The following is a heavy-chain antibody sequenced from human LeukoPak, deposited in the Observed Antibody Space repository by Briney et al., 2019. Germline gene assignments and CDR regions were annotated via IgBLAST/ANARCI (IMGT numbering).Heavy chain of an antibody. CDR3: ARGYYDFWSGTYFDY. V-gene: IGHV3-53*01. Sequence: GGSLRLSCAASGFTVSSNYMSWVRQAPRKGLEWVSVIYSGGSTYYADSVKGRFTISRDNSKNTLYLQMNSLRAEDTAVYYCARGYYDFWSGTYFDYWGQGTLVTVSS. J-gene: IGHJ4*02. CDR1: GFTVSSNY. CDR2: IYSGGST. D-gene: IGHD3-3*01.